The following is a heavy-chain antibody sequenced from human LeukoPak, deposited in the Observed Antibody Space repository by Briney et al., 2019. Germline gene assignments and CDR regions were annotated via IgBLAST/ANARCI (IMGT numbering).Heavy chain of an antibody. CDR2: IYSGGST. CDR1: GFTFSSYA. CDR3: TTDPNQLLLWFGEGTVWFDP. D-gene: IGHD3-10*01. Sequence: GGSLRLSCAASGFTFSSYAMSWVRQAPGKGLEWVSVIYSGGSTYYADSVKGRFTISRDNSKNTLYLQMNSLKTEDTAVYYCTTDPNQLLLWFGEGTVWFDPWGQGTLVTVSS. V-gene: IGHV3-66*01. J-gene: IGHJ5*02.